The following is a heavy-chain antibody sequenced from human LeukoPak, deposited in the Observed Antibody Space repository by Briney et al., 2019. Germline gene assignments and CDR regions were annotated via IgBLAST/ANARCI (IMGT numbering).Heavy chain of an antibody. D-gene: IGHD2-15*01. CDR2: IYYSGST. Sequence: SETLSLTCTVSGGSISSSSYYWGWIRQPPGKGLEWIGSIYYSGSTYHNPSLKSRVTISVDTSKNQFSLQLSSVTAADTAVYYCARELGYCSGGSCYGGSGAFDIWGQGTMVTVSS. V-gene: IGHV4-39*07. CDR3: ARELGYCSGGSCYGGSGAFDI. CDR1: GGSISSSSYY. J-gene: IGHJ3*02.